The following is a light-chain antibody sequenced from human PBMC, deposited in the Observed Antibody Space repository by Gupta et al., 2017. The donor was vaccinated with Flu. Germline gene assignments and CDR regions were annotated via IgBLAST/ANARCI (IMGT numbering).Light chain of an antibody. J-gene: IGKJ1*01. Sequence: DIQITQSPSSLSASVGDRVTITCRASQSISSYLNWYQQKPGKAPKLLIYAASSLQSGVPSRFSGSGSGTDFTLTISRRQPEDFATYYCQQRDSTPWTFGQGTKVEIK. V-gene: IGKV1-39*01. CDR2: AAS. CDR3: QQRDSTPWT. CDR1: QSISSY.